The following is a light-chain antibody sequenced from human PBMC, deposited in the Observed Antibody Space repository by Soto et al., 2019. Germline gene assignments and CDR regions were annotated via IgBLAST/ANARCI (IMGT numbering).Light chain of an antibody. V-gene: IGLV2-18*02. CDR3: CSYAGGHTWV. CDR2: EVS. Sequence: QSALTQPRSVSGSPGQSVTISCPGTSSDVDTYNRVSWYKQPPGTAPKLMIYEVSNRPSGVPVRFSGSKSGNTASLTISGLQTEDEADYYCCSYAGGHTWVFGTGTKLTVL. CDR1: SSDVDTYNR. J-gene: IGLJ1*01.